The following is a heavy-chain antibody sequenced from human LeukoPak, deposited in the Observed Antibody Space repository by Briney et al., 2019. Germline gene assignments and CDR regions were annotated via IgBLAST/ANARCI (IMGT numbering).Heavy chain of an antibody. Sequence: SETLSLTCTVSGGSISSYYWSWIRQPPGKGLEWIGYIYYSGSTNYNPSLKSRVTISVDRSKNQFSLKLSSVTAADTAVYYCARVLISRLAYFDYWGQGTLVTVSS. CDR1: GGSISSYY. J-gene: IGHJ4*02. CDR2: IYYSGST. CDR3: ARVLISRLAYFDY. V-gene: IGHV4-59*12.